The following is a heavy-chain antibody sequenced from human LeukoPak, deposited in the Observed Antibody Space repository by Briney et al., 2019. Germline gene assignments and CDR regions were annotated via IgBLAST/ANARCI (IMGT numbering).Heavy chain of an antibody. V-gene: IGHV1-2*02. CDR1: GYTFTGYY. CDR2: INPNSGGT. CDR3: ARVGYYYDSSGHLPS. D-gene: IGHD3-22*01. J-gene: IGHJ4*02. Sequence: ASVKVSCKASGYTFTGYYMHWVRQAPGQGLEWMGWINPNSGGTNYAQKFQGRVTMTRDTSISTAYMELSRLRSDDTAVYYCARVGYYYDSSGHLPSWGQGTLVTVSS.